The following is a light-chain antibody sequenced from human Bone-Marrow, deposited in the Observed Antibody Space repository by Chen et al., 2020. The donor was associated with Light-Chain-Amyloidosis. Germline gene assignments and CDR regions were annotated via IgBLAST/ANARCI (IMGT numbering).Light chain of an antibody. CDR1: NIGSTS. V-gene: IGLV3-21*02. CDR3: QVWDRSSDRPV. CDR2: DDS. J-gene: IGLJ3*02. Sequence: SYVLTQPPSVSVAPGQTATIASGGSNIGSTSMHWYQQTPGQAPILVVYDDSDRPSGVPERLSGSNSGNAATLTISRVEAGDEADYYCQVWDRSSDRPVFGGGTKLTVL.